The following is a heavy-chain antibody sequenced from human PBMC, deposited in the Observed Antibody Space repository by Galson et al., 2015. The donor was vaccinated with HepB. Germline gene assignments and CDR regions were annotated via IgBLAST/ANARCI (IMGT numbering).Heavy chain of an antibody. D-gene: IGHD6-19*01. J-gene: IGHJ4*02. V-gene: IGHV4-31*03. CDR3: ARTDQSDLGWGYFGY. CDR1: GDSITSGGYY. Sequence: TLSLTCTVSGDSITSGGYYWNWIRQHPGKGLEWIGYISFSGSTHYNPSLRSRVTISSDTSRNQFSLRLGSVTAADTAVYYCARTDQSDLGWGYFGYWGQGTLVTVSS. CDR2: ISFSGST.